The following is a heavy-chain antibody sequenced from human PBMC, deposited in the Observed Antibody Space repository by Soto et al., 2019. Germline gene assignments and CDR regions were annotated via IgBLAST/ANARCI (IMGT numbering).Heavy chain of an antibody. CDR2: INAGNGNT. Sequence: ASVKVSCKASGYTFTSYAMHWVRQAPGQRLEWMGWINAGNGNTKYSQKFQGRVTITRDTSASTAYMELSSLRSEDTAVYYCARAEAEYSSSNPPNLVDYWGQGTLVTVSS. CDR1: GYTFTSYA. D-gene: IGHD6-6*01. J-gene: IGHJ4*02. CDR3: ARAEAEYSSSNPPNLVDY. V-gene: IGHV1-3*01.